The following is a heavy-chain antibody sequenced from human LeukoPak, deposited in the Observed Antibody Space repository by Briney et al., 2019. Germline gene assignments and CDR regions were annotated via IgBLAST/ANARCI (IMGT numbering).Heavy chain of an antibody. Sequence: GASVKVSCKASGYTFTSYYMHWVRQAPGQGLEWMGIINPSGGSTSYAQKFQGRVTMTRDMSTSTVYMELSSLRPEDTAVYYCAREYGDDSSGYIWGQGTLVTVSS. CDR1: GYTFTSYY. D-gene: IGHD3-22*01. CDR2: INPSGGST. J-gene: IGHJ4*02. V-gene: IGHV1-46*01. CDR3: AREYGDDSSGYI.